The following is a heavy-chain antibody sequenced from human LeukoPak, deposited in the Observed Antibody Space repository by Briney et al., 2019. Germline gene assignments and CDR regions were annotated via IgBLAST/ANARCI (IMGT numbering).Heavy chain of an antibody. CDR3: TGGSENSYDSSGYYYEGAFGI. CDR1: GFTFSSYA. D-gene: IGHD3-22*01. CDR2: ISGSGGST. Sequence: GGSLRLSCAASGFTFSSYAMSWVRQAPGKGLEWVSAISGSGGSTYYADSVKGRFTISRDNSKNTLYLQMNSLKTEDTAVYYCTGGSENSYDSSGYYYEGAFGIWGQGTMVTVSS. V-gene: IGHV3-23*01. J-gene: IGHJ3*02.